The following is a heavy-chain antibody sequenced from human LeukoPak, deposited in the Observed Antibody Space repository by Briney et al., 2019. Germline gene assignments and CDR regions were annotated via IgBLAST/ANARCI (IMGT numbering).Heavy chain of an antibody. D-gene: IGHD2-15*01. CDR1: GYTFTNYD. CDR2: MNPNSGYT. Sequence: ASVKVSCKASGYTFTNYDVNWVRQATGQGLEWMGWMNPNSGYTGHAQKFQGRVTMTRNTSISTAYMELSSLRSEDTAVYYCARGPAASHRNWFDPWGQGTLVTVSS. CDR3: ARGPAASHRNWFDP. J-gene: IGHJ5*02. V-gene: IGHV1-8*01.